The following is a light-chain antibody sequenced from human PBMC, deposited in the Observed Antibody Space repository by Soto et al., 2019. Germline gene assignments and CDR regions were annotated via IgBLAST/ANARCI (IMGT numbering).Light chain of an antibody. CDR2: KVS. CDR3: QQRDYWQVT. J-gene: IGKJ5*01. V-gene: IGKV2-30*02. CDR1: QSLVHSDGNTY. Sequence: DVVMTHSPLSLPVTLGQPASIACRSSQSLVHSDGNTYLSWFQQRPGQSPRRIIYKVSDRDSGVPDRFSGSWSGTDCTLKISGVEAEDVSVYYCQQRDYWQVTFGQGTRLEIK.